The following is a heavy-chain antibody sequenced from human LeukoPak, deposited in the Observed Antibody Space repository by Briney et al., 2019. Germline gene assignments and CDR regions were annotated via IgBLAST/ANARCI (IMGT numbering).Heavy chain of an antibody. CDR1: GFTFSVYG. CDR3: AKDLTTVTTQGDY. Sequence: GGSLRLSCAASGFTFSVYGMHWVRQAPGKGLEWVAFIRYDGSDKYYADSVKGRFTISRDNSKNTLYLQMNSLRVDDTAVYYCAKDLTTVTTQGDYWGQGTLVTVSS. J-gene: IGHJ4*02. V-gene: IGHV3-30*02. D-gene: IGHD4-17*01. CDR2: IRYDGSDK.